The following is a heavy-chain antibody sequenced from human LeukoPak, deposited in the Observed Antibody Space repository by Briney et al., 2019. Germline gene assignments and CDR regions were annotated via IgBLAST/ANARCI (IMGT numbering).Heavy chain of an antibody. J-gene: IGHJ4*02. D-gene: IGHD6-13*01. V-gene: IGHV3-30*04. CDR2: ISYDGSNK. CDR3: ARDRYLVAAGYFDY. CDR1: GFTFSSYA. Sequence: GGSLRLSCAASGFTFSSYAMHWVRQAPGKGLEWVAVISYDGSNKYYADSVKGRFTISRDNSKNTLYLQMNSLRAEDTAVYYCARDRYLVAAGYFDYWGQGTLVTVSS.